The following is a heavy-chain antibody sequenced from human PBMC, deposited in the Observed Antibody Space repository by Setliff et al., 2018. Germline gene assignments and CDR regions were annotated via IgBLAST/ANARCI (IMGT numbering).Heavy chain of an antibody. V-gene: IGHV4-30-4*08. CDR2: MHSSGTT. Sequence: SETLSLTCSVSGGSISSGDYYWSWIRQPPGKGLEWIAYMHSSGTTYRNPSLESRVTMSRDTSKNQFSLDLRSVTAADTAVYFCAREVGYVIFSSDAFDFWGQGTMVTVSS. CDR1: GGSISSGDYY. J-gene: IGHJ3*01. CDR3: AREVGYVIFSSDAFDF. D-gene: IGHD3-10*02.